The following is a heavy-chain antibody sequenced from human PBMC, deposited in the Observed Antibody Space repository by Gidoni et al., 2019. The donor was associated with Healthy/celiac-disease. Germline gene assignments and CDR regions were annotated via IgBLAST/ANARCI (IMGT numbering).Heavy chain of an antibody. Sequence: QVQLQESGPGLVKPSETLSLTCTVSCGSISSYYCSWIPQPPGKGLEWIGYIYYSGSTNHNPSLKSRVTISVDTSKNQFSLKLSSVTAADTAVYYCARSATAHRDYFDYWGQGTLVTVSS. CDR2: IYYSGST. CDR1: CGSISSYY. J-gene: IGHJ4*02. V-gene: IGHV4-59*08. D-gene: IGHD4-17*01. CDR3: ARSATAHRDYFDY.